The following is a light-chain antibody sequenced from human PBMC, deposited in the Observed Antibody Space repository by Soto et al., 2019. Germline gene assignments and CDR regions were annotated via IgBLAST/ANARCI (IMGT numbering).Light chain of an antibody. V-gene: IGLV2-14*01. J-gene: IGLJ1*01. CDR3: FSHRSGDSHV. CDR2: GVT. Sequence: QSLLTHPASVSRSPGHSITISCTGTISYIGAYNYVSWYQQYPGKAHKLIIYGVTNRPSGVSNRFSGSKTGKTASLTISGLQAEDEADYYCFSHRSGDSHVFGTGTKVTVL. CDR1: ISYIGAYNY.